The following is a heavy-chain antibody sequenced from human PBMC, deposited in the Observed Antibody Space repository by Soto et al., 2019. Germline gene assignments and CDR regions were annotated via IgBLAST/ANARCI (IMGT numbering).Heavy chain of an antibody. Sequence: QVQLVQSGAEVKKPGASVKVSCKTSGYTFSNYGINWVRQAPGQGLEWMGWISAYNGNTNFAQKLHGRVSLTTDTSSTTAYMELRSLTSDDTAVYYCARDLVPGYTGFSDYWGQGTLVTVSS. J-gene: IGHJ4*02. CDR1: GYTFSNYG. CDR2: ISAYNGNT. V-gene: IGHV1-18*01. CDR3: ARDLVPGYTGFSDY. D-gene: IGHD5-12*01.